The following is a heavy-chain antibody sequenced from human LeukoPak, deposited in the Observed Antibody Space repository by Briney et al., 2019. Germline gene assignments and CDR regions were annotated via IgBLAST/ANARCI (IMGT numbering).Heavy chain of an antibody. CDR1: GFTFDDYA. CDR2: ISWNSGSI. CDR3: ARDGLGAAVQTP. J-gene: IGHJ5*02. V-gene: IGHV3-9*01. Sequence: PGRSLRLSCAASGFTFDDYAMHWVRQAPGKGLEWVSGISWNSGSIGYADSVKGRFTISRDNAKNSLYLQMNSLRAEDTAVYYCARDGLGAAVQTPWGQGTLVTVSS. D-gene: IGHD6-13*01.